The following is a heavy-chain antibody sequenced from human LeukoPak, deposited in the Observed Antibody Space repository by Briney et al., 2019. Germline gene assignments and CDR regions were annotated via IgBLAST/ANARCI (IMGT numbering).Heavy chain of an antibody. CDR1: GGSISSYY. CDR3: ARHVRNGSYVFDI. CDR2: IYYSGST. J-gene: IGHJ3*02. V-gene: IGHV4-59*08. D-gene: IGHD1-26*01. Sequence: PSETLSLTCTVSGGSISSYYWSWIRQPPGKGVEWIGYIYYSGSTNYNPSLKSRVTISVDTSKNQFSLKLSSVTAADTAVYYCARHVRNGSYVFDIWGQGTMVTVSS.